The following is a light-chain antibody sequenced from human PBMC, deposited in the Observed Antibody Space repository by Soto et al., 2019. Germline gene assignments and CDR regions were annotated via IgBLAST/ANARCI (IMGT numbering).Light chain of an antibody. V-gene: IGKV3-15*01. J-gene: IGKJ5*01. Sequence: EIVMTPAPATLSVSPGERATLSCRASQSVSSNLAWYQQKPAQAPRLLIYGASTRATGIPARFSGSGSGTEFTLTISSLQSEDFAVYYCQQYNNWPITFGQGTDWRL. CDR2: GAS. CDR3: QQYNNWPIT. CDR1: QSVSSN.